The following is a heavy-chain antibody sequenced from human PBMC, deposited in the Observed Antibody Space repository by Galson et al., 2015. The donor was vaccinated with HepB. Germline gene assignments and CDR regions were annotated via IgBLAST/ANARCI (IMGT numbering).Heavy chain of an antibody. Sequence: TLSLTCTVSGGSISSGGYYWSWIRQHPGKGLEWIGYMYYSGSIYYNPSLKSRVTISLDTSKNQFSLKLSSVTAADTAMYYCARASDPECNTSCFLPFDYWGQGTLVTVSS. CDR3: ARASDPECNTSCFLPFDY. CDR1: GGSISSGGYY. J-gene: IGHJ4*02. D-gene: IGHD2-2*01. CDR2: MYYSGSI. V-gene: IGHV4-31*03.